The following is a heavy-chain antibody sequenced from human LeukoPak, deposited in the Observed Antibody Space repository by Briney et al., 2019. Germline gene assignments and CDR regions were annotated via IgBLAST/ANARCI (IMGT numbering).Heavy chain of an antibody. CDR3: AKLVGTGTTPADY. CDR2: ISGSGSNT. J-gene: IGHJ4*02. V-gene: IGHV3-23*01. D-gene: IGHD1-1*01. CDR1: GGSISSSSYY. Sequence: ETLSLTCTVSGGSISSSSYYWGWIRQPPGKGLEWVSVISGSGSNTDHADSVKGRFTISRDNSKNTLSLQMNSLRAEDTAIYYCAKLVGTGTTPADYWGQGTLVTVSS.